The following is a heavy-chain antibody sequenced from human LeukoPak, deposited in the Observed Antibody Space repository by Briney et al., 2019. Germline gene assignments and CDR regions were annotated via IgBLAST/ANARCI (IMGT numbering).Heavy chain of an antibody. D-gene: IGHD6-19*01. Sequence: GGSLRLSCAASGFTFSDYYMSWTRQAPGKGLEWVSYISSSSSYTNYADSVKGRFTISRDNAKNSLYLQMNSLRAEDTAVYYCARDPPVAVAGGMDVWGQGTTVTVSS. CDR3: ARDPPVAVAGGMDV. J-gene: IGHJ6*02. V-gene: IGHV3-11*06. CDR2: ISSSSSYT. CDR1: GFTFSDYY.